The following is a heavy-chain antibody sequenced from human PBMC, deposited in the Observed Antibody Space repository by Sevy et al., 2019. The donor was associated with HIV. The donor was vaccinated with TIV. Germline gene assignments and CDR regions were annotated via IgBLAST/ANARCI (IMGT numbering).Heavy chain of an antibody. CDR1: GFNFNKYG. Sequence: GGSLRLSCAASGFNFNKYGMRWVRQAPGKGLEYVASIKGDGSEKYYMDSVKGRFTISRDNAENSVYLQMNSLRAEDTAVYHCVRAGAFGTYASWGQGTLVTVSS. D-gene: IGHD3-16*01. CDR3: VRAGAFGTYAS. J-gene: IGHJ5*02. V-gene: IGHV3-7*01. CDR2: IKGDGSEK.